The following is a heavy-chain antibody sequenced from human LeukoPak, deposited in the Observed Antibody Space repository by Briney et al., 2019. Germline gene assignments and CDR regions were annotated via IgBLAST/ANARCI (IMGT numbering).Heavy chain of an antibody. CDR3: ARIFDGY. CDR1: GGSFSGYY. V-gene: IGHV4-34*01. CDR2: INHSGST. Sequence: SDTLSLTCAVYGGSFSGYYWSWIRQPPGKGLEWIGEINHSGSTNYNPSLKSRVTMSVDTSKNQCSLNLSSVTAADTAVYYCARIFDGYWGQGTLVTVSS. J-gene: IGHJ4*02. D-gene: IGHD3-9*01.